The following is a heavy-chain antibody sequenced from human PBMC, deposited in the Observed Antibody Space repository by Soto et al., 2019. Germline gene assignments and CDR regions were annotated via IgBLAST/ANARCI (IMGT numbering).Heavy chain of an antibody. D-gene: IGHD3-22*01. CDR1: GYMFVSYG. J-gene: IGHJ4*02. Sequence: QVQLVQSGLEVKNPGASVKVSCKASGYMFVSYGISWVRQAPGQGLEWMGAISPYKGNTQYAQKFQGRVTMTADTSTSTADMELRSLRSDDTAVYYCARNYDASGFPIWGTQNLARRLDYWGQGTLVTVSS. V-gene: IGHV1-18*01. CDR3: ARNYDASGFPIWGTQNLARRLDY. CDR2: ISPYKGNT.